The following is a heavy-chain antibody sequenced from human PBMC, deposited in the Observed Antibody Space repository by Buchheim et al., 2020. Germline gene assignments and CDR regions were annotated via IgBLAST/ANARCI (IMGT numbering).Heavy chain of an antibody. CDR2: LYPEDGER. V-gene: IGHV1-24*01. CDR1: GRSLNELP. Sequence: QVQLVQSGPEVKKPGASVRVSCQVSGRSLNELPIHWVRQVPGEGLEWVGGLYPEDGERLYAQKFQGRVTVTEDTSTNTAYMELRSLTSKDTAMYYCAAAPSWFDPWGQGT. J-gene: IGHJ5*02. CDR3: AAAPSWFDP.